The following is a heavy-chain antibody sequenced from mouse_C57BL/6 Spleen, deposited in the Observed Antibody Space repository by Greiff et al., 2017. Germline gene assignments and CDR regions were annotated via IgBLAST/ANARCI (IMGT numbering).Heavy chain of an antibody. CDR1: GYTFTSYW. CDR3: ARKWGNSYYYDY. D-gene: IGHD2-1*01. Sequence: VQLQQPGAELVRPGSSVKLSCKASGYTFTSYWMHWVKQRPIQGLEWIGNIDPSDSETHYNQKFKDKATLTVDKSSSTAYMQLSSLTSEDSAVYYCARKWGNSYYYDYWGQGTTHTVSS. V-gene: IGHV1-52*01. CDR2: IDPSDSET. J-gene: IGHJ2*01.